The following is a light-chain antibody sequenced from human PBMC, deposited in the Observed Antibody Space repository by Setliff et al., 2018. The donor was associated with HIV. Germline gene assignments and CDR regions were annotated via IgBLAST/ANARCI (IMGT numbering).Light chain of an antibody. Sequence: GTLSLSPGERATLSCRASQSVSSSYLAWYQQKPGQAPRLLIYDASNRATGIPDRFSGSGSGTDFTLTISRLEPEDFAVYYCQQYGRSSLTFGGGTKV. V-gene: IGKV3-20*01. CDR2: DAS. CDR1: QSVSSSY. CDR3: QQYGRSSLT. J-gene: IGKJ4*01.